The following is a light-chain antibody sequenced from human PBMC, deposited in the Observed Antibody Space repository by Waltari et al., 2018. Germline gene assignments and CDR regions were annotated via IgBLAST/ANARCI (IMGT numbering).Light chain of an antibody. CDR2: RND. CDR1: SSNIGTYY. CDR3: ATLDDTLNMV. J-gene: IGLJ2*01. V-gene: IGLV1-47*01. Sequence: QSVLTQPPSASETPGQRVTISCSGSSSNIGTYYLYWYQQLPGTAPKLLIYRNDQRPSGVPDRFPGSKSGTSASLAMSGLRSEDEAGYYCATLDDTLNMVFGGGTKLTVL.